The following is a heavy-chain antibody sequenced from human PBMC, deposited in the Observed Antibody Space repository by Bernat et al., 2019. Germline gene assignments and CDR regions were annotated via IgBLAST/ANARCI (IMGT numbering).Heavy chain of an antibody. J-gene: IGHJ4*02. CDR2: IRNDGNKI. D-gene: IGHD6-13*01. CDR3: ASSNPADY. CDR1: GFTFRSYG. V-gene: IGHV3-30*02. Sequence: QVQLVESGGGVVQYGGSLRLSCAASGFTFRSYGMDWVRQAPGKGLDGGAFIRNDGNKIYYRDSRTGRFTISRDNSKNTLYLQMDSPRADDTAVYYWASSNPADYWGRGTLVTVSS.